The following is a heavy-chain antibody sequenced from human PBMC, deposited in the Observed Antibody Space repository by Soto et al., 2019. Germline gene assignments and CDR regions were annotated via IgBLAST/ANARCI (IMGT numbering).Heavy chain of an antibody. D-gene: IGHD4-17*01. J-gene: IGHJ4*02. Sequence: QVQLVQSGAEVKKPGASVKVSCQAPGYIFPSSTISWVRQAPGQGLEWMGWISAYNGNIKDAQKFQGRFTMTTDTSTSTAYMELRSLTSDDTAMYYCAIANYGDNDYWGQGTLVTVSS. CDR3: AIANYGDNDY. CDR2: ISAYNGNI. CDR1: GYIFPSST. V-gene: IGHV1-18*01.